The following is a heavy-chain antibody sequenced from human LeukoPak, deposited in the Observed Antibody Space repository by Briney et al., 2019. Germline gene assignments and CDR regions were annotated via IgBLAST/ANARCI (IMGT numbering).Heavy chain of an antibody. J-gene: IGHJ6*03. CDR2: ISGSGGST. V-gene: IGHV3-23*01. D-gene: IGHD3-10*01. Sequence: GGSLRPSCAASGFTFSSYGMSWVRQAPGKGLEWVSAISGSGGSTYYADSVKGRFTISRDNSKNTLYLQMNSLRAEDTGVYYCAKEEGGYGSGSYYMNYYYYYMDVWGKGTTVTISS. CDR1: GFTFSSYG. CDR3: AKEEGGYGSGSYYMNYYYYYMDV.